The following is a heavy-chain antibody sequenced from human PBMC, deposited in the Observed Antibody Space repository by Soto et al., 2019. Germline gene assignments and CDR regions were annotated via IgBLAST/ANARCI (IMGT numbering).Heavy chain of an antibody. J-gene: IGHJ4*02. V-gene: IGHV6-1*01. CDR1: GDSVSSNSAA. D-gene: IGHD3-10*01. Sequence: SQTLSLPCAISGDSVSSNSAAWNWIRQSPSRGLEWLGRTYYRSKWYNDYAVSLKSRITINPDTFKHQFSLQLKSVTPEDTAVYYFSRYAILCFVELLYRCHSLEPGYWGQGTLVT. CDR2: TYYRSKWYN. CDR3: SRYAILCFVELLYRCHSLEPGY.